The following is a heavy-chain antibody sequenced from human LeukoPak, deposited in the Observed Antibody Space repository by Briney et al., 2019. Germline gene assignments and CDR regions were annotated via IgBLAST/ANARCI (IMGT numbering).Heavy chain of an antibody. J-gene: IGHJ4*02. V-gene: IGHV3-30*04. D-gene: IGHD2-8*01. CDR3: ARVYFERLTAGYFDH. CDR2: ISYDGRQN. Sequence: GGSLRLSCAASGFTFSTYAMNWVRQAPGKGLEWVAVISYDGRQNYYADSVKGRFTISRDNSKNTLYLQMNSLRDEDSAAYYCARVYFERLTAGYFDHWGQGTWVTVSP. CDR1: GFTFSTYA.